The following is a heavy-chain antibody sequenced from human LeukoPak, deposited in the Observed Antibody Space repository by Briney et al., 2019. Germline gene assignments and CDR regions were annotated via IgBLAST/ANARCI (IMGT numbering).Heavy chain of an antibody. CDR3: ARGRVVGVATTEDL. J-gene: IGHJ4*02. V-gene: IGHV1-2*02. CDR1: GYRCTAYY. Sequence: GASVKVSCTSSGYRCTAYYIHWGRQAPGQGLEWMAWMNTNSGAARYAQRFQGRVTVTRASSITTAYMELRSLRSDDTAVYLCARGRVVGVATTEDLWGQGTLVTVSS. D-gene: IGHD1-26*01. CDR2: MNTNSGAA.